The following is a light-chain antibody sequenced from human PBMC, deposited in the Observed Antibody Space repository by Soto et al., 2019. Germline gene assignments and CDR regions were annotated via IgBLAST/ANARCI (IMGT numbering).Light chain of an antibody. Sequence: QSALTQPPSASGSPGQSVTIPCTGTSSDVGAYNYVSWYQQHPGKAPKLVIYEVSKRPSGVPDRFSGSKSGTSASLAITGLQAEDEADYYCQSYDSSLSGSVFGGGTKLTVL. J-gene: IGLJ2*01. CDR1: SSDVGAYNY. CDR3: QSYDSSLSGSV. V-gene: IGLV2-8*01. CDR2: EVS.